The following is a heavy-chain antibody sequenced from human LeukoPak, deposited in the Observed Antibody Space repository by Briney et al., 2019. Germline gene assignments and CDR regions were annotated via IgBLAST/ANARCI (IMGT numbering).Heavy chain of an antibody. J-gene: IGHJ4*02. CDR2: ISYDGSNK. CDR3: ARDNTGYYSGFDY. D-gene: IGHD3-22*01. V-gene: IGHV3-30*04. Sequence: GGSLRLSCAVSGFTFSSYAMYWFRQAPGKGLEWVAVISYDGSNKYYADSVKGRFTISRDSAKNTLYLQMNSLRAEDAGLYYCARDNTGYYSGFDYWGQGTLVTVSS. CDR1: GFTFSSYA.